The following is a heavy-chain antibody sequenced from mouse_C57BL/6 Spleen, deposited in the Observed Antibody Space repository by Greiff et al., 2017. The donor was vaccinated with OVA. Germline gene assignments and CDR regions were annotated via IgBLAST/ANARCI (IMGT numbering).Heavy chain of an antibody. Sequence: EVMLVESGGDLVKPGGSLKLSCAASGFTFSSYGMSWVRQTPDKRLEWVATISSGGSYTYYPDSVKGRFTISRDNAKNTLYLQMSSLKSEDTAMYYCARHSHPYDYDEEAWFAYWGQGTLVTVSA. D-gene: IGHD2-4*01. J-gene: IGHJ3*01. CDR1: GFTFSSYG. CDR3: ARHSHPYDYDEEAWFAY. V-gene: IGHV5-6*02. CDR2: ISSGGSYT.